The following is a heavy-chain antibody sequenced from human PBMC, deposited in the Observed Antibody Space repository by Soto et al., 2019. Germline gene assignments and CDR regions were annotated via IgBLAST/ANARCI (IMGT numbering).Heavy chain of an antibody. CDR2: IRQDGSQK. CDR3: ARAPDCGEGSCYRHFDL. V-gene: IGHV3-7*03. Sequence: GGSLRLSCEASGFTFSTYWMSWVRQAPGKGLEWVANIRQDGSQKYLVDSVRGRFTISRDNDKKSVHLQMDTLRAEDTALYYCARAPDCGEGSCYRHFDLWGQGTRVTVSS. CDR1: GFTFSTYW. J-gene: IGHJ4*02. D-gene: IGHD2-15*01.